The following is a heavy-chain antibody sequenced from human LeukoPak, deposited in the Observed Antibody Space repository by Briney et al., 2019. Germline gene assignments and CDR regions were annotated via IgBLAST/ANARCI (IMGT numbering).Heavy chain of an antibody. CDR2: INHSGST. D-gene: IGHD1-20*01. CDR1: GGSFTDYY. Sequence: SETLSLTCAVYGGSFTDYYWSWIRQPPGKGLEWIGEINHSGSTNYNPSLKSRVTISVDTSKNQFSLRLSSVTAADTAVYYCASLTGTTDYYYYYMDVWGKGTTVTVSS. CDR3: ASLTGTTDYYYYYMDV. V-gene: IGHV4-34*01. J-gene: IGHJ6*03.